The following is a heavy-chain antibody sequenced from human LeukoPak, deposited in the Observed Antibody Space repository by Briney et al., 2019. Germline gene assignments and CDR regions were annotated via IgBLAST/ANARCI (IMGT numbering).Heavy chain of an antibody. J-gene: IGHJ4*02. CDR1: GFIFSSYS. D-gene: IGHD3-3*01. V-gene: IGHV3-21*01. CDR2: ISSSSSYI. Sequence: GGSLRLSCAASGFIFSSYSMNWVRQAPGKGLEWVSSISSSSSYIYYADSVKGRFTISRDNAKNSLYLQMNSLRAEDTAVYYCARDPLRLFGSWGQGTLVTVSS. CDR3: ARDPLRLFGS.